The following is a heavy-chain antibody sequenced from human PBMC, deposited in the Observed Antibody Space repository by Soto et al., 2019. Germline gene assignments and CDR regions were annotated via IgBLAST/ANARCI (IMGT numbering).Heavy chain of an antibody. CDR3: ARVSGIYYYGMDV. J-gene: IGHJ6*02. Sequence: SATLSLTCAVYGGSFSGYYWSWIRQPPGKGLEWIGELNHSGSTNYNPSLKSRVTISVDTSKNQFSLKLSSVTAADTAVYYCARVSGIYYYGMDVWGQGTTVT. CDR2: LNHSGST. D-gene: IGHD3-10*01. CDR1: GGSFSGYY. V-gene: IGHV4-34*01.